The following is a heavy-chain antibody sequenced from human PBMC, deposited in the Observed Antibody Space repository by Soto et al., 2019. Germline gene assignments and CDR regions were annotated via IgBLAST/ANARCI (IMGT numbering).Heavy chain of an antibody. V-gene: IGHV3-21*06. CDR1: GFTFTRYS. D-gene: IGHD3-3*01. CDR3: ARETDNNNSSFWN. Sequence: GVSLRLSCSASGFTFTRYSMNWVRQAPGKGLECVSSISSTTNYIYYGDSMKGRFTISRDNAKNSLYLEMNSLRAEDTAVYYCARETDNNNSSFWNWGKGSLVTIDS. J-gene: IGHJ4*01. CDR2: ISSTTNYI.